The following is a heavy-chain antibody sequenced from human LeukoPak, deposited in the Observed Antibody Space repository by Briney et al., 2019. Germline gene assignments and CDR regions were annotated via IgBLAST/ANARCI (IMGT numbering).Heavy chain of an antibody. J-gene: IGHJ4*02. D-gene: IGHD5-18*01. CDR3: ARLPPPRRGYSYGLDY. CDR2: IYPGDSDT. Sequence: GESLKISCKGSGYSFTSYWIGWVRQMPGKGLEWMGIIYPGDSDTRYSPSFQGQVTISADKSISTAYLQWSSLKASDTAMYYCARLPPPRRGYSYGLDYWGLGTLVTVSS. CDR1: GYSFTSYW. V-gene: IGHV5-51*01.